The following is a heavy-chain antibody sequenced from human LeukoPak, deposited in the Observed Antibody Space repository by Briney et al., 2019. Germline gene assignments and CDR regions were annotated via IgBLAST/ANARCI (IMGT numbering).Heavy chain of an antibody. J-gene: IGHJ4*02. V-gene: IGHV4-34*01. CDR3: ARQRYSGYDYALPEFDY. CDR1: GGSFSGYY. Sequence: SETLSLTCAVYGGSFSGYYWSWIRQPPGKGLEWIGEINHSGSTNYNPPLKSRVTISVDTSKNQFSLKLSSVTAADTAVYYCARQRYSGYDYALPEFDYWGQGTLVTVSS. CDR2: INHSGST. D-gene: IGHD5-12*01.